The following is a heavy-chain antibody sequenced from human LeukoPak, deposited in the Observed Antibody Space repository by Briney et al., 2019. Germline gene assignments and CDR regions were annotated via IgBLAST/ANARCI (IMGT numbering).Heavy chain of an antibody. J-gene: IGHJ4*02. Sequence: GGSLRLFSAASGFTFSSYWMSWVRQAPGKGLEWVANIKQDGSEKYYVDSVKGRFTISRDNAKNSLYPQMNSLRAEDTAVYYCARDPRYCSGGSCYFGYFDYWGQGTLVTVSS. V-gene: IGHV3-7*01. D-gene: IGHD2-15*01. CDR3: ARDPRYCSGGSCYFGYFDY. CDR1: GFTFSSYW. CDR2: IKQDGSEK.